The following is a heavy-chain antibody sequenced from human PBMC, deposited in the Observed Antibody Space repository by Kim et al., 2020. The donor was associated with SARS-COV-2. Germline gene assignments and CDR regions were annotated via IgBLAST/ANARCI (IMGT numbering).Heavy chain of an antibody. CDR3: VREVARNGCDSFDI. V-gene: IGHV3-11*05. Sequence: GGSLRLSCAASGFTFSGYYMTWIRQAPGKGLEWISYISGSTTYTYYADSVKGRFTISRDNAKKSLYLQMNSLRVEDTAVYYCVREVARNGCDSFDIWGPGTMVSVSA. CDR1: GFTFSGYY. CDR2: ISGSTTYT. J-gene: IGHJ3*02. D-gene: IGHD6-19*01.